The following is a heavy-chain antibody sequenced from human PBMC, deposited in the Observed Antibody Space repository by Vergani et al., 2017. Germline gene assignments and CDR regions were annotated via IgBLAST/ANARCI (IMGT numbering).Heavy chain of an antibody. CDR1: GFTFSSYG. J-gene: IGHJ4*02. V-gene: IGHV3-30*02. CDR2: IQYDGSNK. Sequence: QVQLVESGGGVVQRGGSLRLSCAASGFTFSSYGMRWVRQAPGKGLEWVAFIQYDGSNKYYADSVKGRFTISSDNSKNTLYLEMNSLSAEDTALYHCVKDHPVFDEWGRGTLVSVS. CDR3: VKDHPVFDE.